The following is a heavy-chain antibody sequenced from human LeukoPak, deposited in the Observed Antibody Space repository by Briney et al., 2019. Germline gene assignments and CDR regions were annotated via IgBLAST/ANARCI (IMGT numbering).Heavy chain of an antibody. J-gene: IGHJ3*02. CDR3: ARRQFRGGFDI. CDR1: GGSISSGGYY. V-gene: IGHV4-30-2*01. CDR2: IYHSGST. Sequence: SQTLSLTRTVSGGSISSGGYYWSWIRQPPGKGLEWIGYIYHSGSTYYNPSLKSRVTISVDRSKNQFSLKLSSVTAEDTAVYYCARRQFRGGFDIWGQGTMVTVSS. D-gene: IGHD3-16*01.